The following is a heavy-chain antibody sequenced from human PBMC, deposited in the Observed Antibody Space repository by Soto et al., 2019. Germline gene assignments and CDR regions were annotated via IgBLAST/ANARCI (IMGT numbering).Heavy chain of an antibody. CDR2: IYYSGST. D-gene: IGHD3-22*01. CDR3: ASIKYYYDSSGYTWGYGMDV. J-gene: IGHJ6*02. Sequence: TSETLSLTCTVSGGSISSSSYYWGWIRQPPVKGLEWIGSIYYSGSTYYNPSLKSRVTISVDTSKNQFSLKLSSVTAADTAVYYCASIKYYYDSSGYTWGYGMDVWGQGTTVTVSS. V-gene: IGHV4-39*01. CDR1: GGSISSSSYY.